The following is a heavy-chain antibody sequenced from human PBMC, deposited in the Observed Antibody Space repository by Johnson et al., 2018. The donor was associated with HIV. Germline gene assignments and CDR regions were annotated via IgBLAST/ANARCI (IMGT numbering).Heavy chain of an antibody. V-gene: IGHV3-30*03. CDR2: ISYDGSNK. CDR3: ARDPVWDAFDI. CDR1: GFTFSSYG. J-gene: IGHJ3*02. Sequence: QVQLVESGGGVVQPGRSLRLSCAASGFTFSSYGMHWVRQAPAKGLEWVAFISYDGSNKYYADSVKGRFTISRDNSKNTLYLQMNSLRAEDTAVYYCARDPVWDAFDIWGQGTMVTVSS.